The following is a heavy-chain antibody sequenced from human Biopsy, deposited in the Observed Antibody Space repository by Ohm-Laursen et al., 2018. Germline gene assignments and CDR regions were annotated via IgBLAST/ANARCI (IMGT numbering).Heavy chain of an antibody. V-gene: IGHV3-7*01. CDR3: AKDRYNYTPIGGFSMDV. J-gene: IGHJ6*02. Sequence: SLRLSCAASGFTFTTTWMTWVRQAPGKGLEWVANINGDGSGKNYLDSVKGRFSISRDNAKNSLYLQMNSLRAEDTAVYYCAKDRYNYTPIGGFSMDVWGQGTTVTVSS. CDR1: GFTFTTTW. D-gene: IGHD5-18*01. CDR2: INGDGSGK.